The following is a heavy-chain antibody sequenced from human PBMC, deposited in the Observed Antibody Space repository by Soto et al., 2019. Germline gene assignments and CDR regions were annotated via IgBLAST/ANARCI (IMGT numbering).Heavy chain of an antibody. V-gene: IGHV3-23*01. CDR1: GFTFSTYA. D-gene: IGHD2-8*01. Sequence: EVQLLESGGGLVQPGGSLRLSCAASGFTFSTYAMSWVRQAPGKGLEWVSTITTSGGNTYYADSVQGRFTFSRDNSKNTLYLQMNSLRAEDTAVYYCAGRYCTNGVCYTNYYYYIDVWGKGTTVTVSS. J-gene: IGHJ6*03. CDR3: AGRYCTNGVCYTNYYYYIDV. CDR2: ITTSGGNT.